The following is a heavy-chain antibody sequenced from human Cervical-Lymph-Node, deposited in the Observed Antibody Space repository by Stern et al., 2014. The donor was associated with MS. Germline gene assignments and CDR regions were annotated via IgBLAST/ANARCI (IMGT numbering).Heavy chain of an antibody. Sequence: QVQLVESGGDVVKPGGSLRLSCAASGFTFSDYYMNWIRQAPGKGLEWVSYISSGGNTIYYADSVKGRFTISRDNAKNSLFLEMNSLRGDDTAVYYCAARNFFDRSGSKPHFWGQGTLVTVSS. J-gene: IGHJ4*02. CDR2: ISSGGNTI. V-gene: IGHV3-11*01. CDR1: GFTFSDYY. D-gene: IGHD3-22*01. CDR3: AARNFFDRSGSKPHF.